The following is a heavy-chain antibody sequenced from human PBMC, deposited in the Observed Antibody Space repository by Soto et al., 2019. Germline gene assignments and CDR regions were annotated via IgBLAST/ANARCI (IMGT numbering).Heavy chain of an antibody. CDR1: GFTVSSNY. D-gene: IGHD3-22*01. CDR3: ARALHYYDSSGYYYFDYYGMDV. Sequence: EVQLVESGGGLVQPGGSLRLSCAASGFTVSSNYMSWVRQAPGKGLEWVSVIYSGGSTYYADSVKGRFTISRHNSKNTLYLQMNSLRAEDTAVYYCARALHYYDSSGYYYFDYYGMDVWGQGTTVTVSS. CDR2: IYSGGST. J-gene: IGHJ6*02. V-gene: IGHV3-53*04.